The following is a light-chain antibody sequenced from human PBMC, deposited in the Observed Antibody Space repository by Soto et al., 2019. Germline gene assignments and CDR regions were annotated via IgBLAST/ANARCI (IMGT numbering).Light chain of an antibody. CDR2: GNS. J-gene: IGLJ2*01. V-gene: IGLV1-40*01. Sequence: QSVLTQPPSVSGALGQRVTISCTGSSSNIGAGYDVHWYQQLPGTAPKLLIYGNSNRPSGVPDRFSGSKSGTSASLVITGLQAEDEADYYCQSYDSSLSGSVFGGGTKLTVL. CDR1: SSNIGAGYD. CDR3: QSYDSSLSGSV.